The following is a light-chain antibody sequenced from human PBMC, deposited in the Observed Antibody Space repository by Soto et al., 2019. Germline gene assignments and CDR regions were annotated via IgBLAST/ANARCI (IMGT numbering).Light chain of an antibody. CDR1: QCISNL. CDR3: LQHNTYPYT. J-gene: IGKJ2*01. CDR2: AAP. Sequence: DIQMTQSPSSLSASVGDRVTITCRASQCISNLLAGFQHKPGKAPKRLIYAAPSLQGGVPSRFSGSGSGTEFTLTITGLQPEDFADYYCLQHNTYPYTFGQGTKLEIK. V-gene: IGKV1-17*01.